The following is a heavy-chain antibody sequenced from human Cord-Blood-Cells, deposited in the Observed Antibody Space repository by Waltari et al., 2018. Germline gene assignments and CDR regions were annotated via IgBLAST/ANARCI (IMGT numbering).Heavy chain of an antibody. CDR3: ARATMVRGVINDFDY. D-gene: IGHD3-10*01. Sequence: QVQLVQSGAEVKKPGASVKVSCKASGYTFTSYDINWVRQATGQGLEWMGWMNPTSGNTGYAQKCQGRVTITRNTSRSTAYMELGSLRSEDTAVYYCARATMVRGVINDFDYWGQGTLVTVSS. J-gene: IGHJ4*02. V-gene: IGHV1-8*03. CDR1: GYTFTSYD. CDR2: MNPTSGNT.